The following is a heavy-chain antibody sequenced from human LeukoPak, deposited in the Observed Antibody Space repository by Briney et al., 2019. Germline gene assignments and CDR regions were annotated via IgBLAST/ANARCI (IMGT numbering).Heavy chain of an antibody. J-gene: IGHJ4*02. CDR3: AKSGLNRFDY. D-gene: IGHD2-15*01. Sequence: PGGSLRLSCAASGFTFSSYSMNWVRQAPGKGLEWVSSISNSSSYIYYADSVKGRFTISRDNAKNSLYLQMNSLRAEDTAVYYCAKSGLNRFDYWGQGTLVTVSS. V-gene: IGHV3-21*04. CDR2: ISNSSSYI. CDR1: GFTFSSYS.